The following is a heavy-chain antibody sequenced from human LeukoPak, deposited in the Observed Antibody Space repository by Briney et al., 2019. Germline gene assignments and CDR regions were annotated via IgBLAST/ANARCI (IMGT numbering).Heavy chain of an antibody. V-gene: IGHV4-34*01. CDR3: ARGGGYRDY. CDR2: INRSGST. Sequence: PSETLSLTCAVYGGSFSGYYWSWIRQPPGKGLEWIGEINRSGSTNYNPSLKSRVTISVDTSKNQSSLKLSSVTAADTAVYHCARGGGYRDYWGQGTLVTVSS. D-gene: IGHD5-12*01. CDR1: GGSFSGYY. J-gene: IGHJ4*02.